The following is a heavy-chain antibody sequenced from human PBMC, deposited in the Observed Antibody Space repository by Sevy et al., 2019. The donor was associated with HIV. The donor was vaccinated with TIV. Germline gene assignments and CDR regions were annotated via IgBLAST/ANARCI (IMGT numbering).Heavy chain of an antibody. D-gene: IGHD3-22*01. CDR2: VSGSGGST. J-gene: IGHJ3*02. CDR1: GFTFSSYA. Sequence: GGSLRLSCAASGFTFSSYAMSWVRQAPGKGLEWVSAVSGSGGSTYYADSVKGRFTISRDNSKNTLYLQMNSLRAEDTAVYYCGKPMRITMIVVGAFDIWGQGTMVTVSS. V-gene: IGHV3-23*01. CDR3: GKPMRITMIVVGAFDI.